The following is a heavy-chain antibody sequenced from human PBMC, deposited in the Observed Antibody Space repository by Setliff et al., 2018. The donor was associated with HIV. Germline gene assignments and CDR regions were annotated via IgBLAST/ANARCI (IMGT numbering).Heavy chain of an antibody. CDR3: AIGYGYGQGCFDH. CDR2: MYHGAST. J-gene: IGHJ4*02. V-gene: IGHV4-38-2*01. D-gene: IGHD2-2*03. CDR1: GYSISSGYY. Sequence: SETLSLTCAVSGYSISSGYYGGWIRQTPGKGLEWIGSMYHGASTYYNPSLKSRVTISVDTSKNQFSLKLTSMTAADTAVYYCAIGYGYGQGCFDHWGQGIRVTVTS.